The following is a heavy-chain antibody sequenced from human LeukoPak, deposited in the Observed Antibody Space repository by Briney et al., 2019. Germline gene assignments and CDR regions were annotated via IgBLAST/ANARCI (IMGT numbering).Heavy chain of an antibody. J-gene: IGHJ4*02. CDR3: ARQGGSYYPDYFDY. CDR2: IYYSGST. D-gene: IGHD1-26*01. V-gene: IGHV4-39*01. Sequence: SETLSLTCTVSGGSIGSSSYYLDWIRQPPGKGLEWIGSIYYSGSTYYNPSLKSRVTISVDTSKNQFSLKLSSVTAADTAVYYCARQGGSYYPDYFDYWGQGTLVTVSS. CDR1: GGSIGSSSYY.